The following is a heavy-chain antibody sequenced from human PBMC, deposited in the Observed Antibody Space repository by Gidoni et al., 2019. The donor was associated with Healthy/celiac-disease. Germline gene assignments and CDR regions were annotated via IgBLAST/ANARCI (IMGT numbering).Heavy chain of an antibody. CDR3: ARRIVVVNQGGSYGMDV. D-gene: IGHD2-2*01. J-gene: IGHJ6*02. CDR2: IDPSDSYT. CDR1: GYSFTSYW. Sequence: EVQLVQSGAEVKQPGESLRISCTGSGYSFTSYWISWVRQMPGKGLEWMGRIDPSDSYTNYSPSFQGHVTISADKSISTAYLQWSSLKASDTAMYYCARRIVVVNQGGSYGMDVWGQGTTVTVSS. V-gene: IGHV5-10-1*03.